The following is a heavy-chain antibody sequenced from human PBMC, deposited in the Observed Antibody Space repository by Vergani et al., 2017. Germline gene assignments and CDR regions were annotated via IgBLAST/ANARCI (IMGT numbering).Heavy chain of an antibody. D-gene: IGHD6-13*01. CDR1: GFTFSAYW. Sequence: EVQLVESGGGLVQPGGSLRLSCAASGFTFSAYWMSWVRQAPGKGLEWVANIKLDGSDKYYVDSVKGRFTISRDTAKNPLYLQMNSLRAEDTAVYYCARDPIAEDWFEPWGQGTLVTVSS. V-gene: IGHV3-7*03. CDR2: IKLDGSDK. CDR3: ARDPIAEDWFEP. J-gene: IGHJ5*02.